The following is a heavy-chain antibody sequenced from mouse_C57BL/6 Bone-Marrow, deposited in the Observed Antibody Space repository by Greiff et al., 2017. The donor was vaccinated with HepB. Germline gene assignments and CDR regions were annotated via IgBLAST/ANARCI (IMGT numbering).Heavy chain of an antibody. J-gene: IGHJ1*03. CDR3: ARGGDGYYGYFDV. V-gene: IGHV1-47*01. D-gene: IGHD2-3*01. CDR2: FYPYNDDT. Sequence: VQLQQSGAELVKPGASVKMSCKASGYTFTTYPIEWVKQNHGKSLEWIGNFYPYNDDTKYNEKFKGKATLTVEKSSSTVYLELSRLTSDDSAVCYCARGGDGYYGYFDVWGTGTTVTVSS. CDR1: GYTFTTYP.